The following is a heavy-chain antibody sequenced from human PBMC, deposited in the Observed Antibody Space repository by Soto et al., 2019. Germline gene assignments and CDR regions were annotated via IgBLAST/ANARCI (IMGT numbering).Heavy chain of an antibody. Sequence: PGGSLRLSCTASEFTVSTNYMSWVRQAPGKGPEWVSIIYNDGNTDYADSVKGRFTISRDNSENMLFLKMNSLRVEDTAVYYCAGTYHYDNSYYSWLGFYCWGQGTLVTVSP. J-gene: IGHJ1*01. D-gene: IGHD3-22*01. CDR1: EFTVSTNY. CDR3: AGTYHYDNSYYSWLGFYC. V-gene: IGHV3-53*01. CDR2: IYNDGNT.